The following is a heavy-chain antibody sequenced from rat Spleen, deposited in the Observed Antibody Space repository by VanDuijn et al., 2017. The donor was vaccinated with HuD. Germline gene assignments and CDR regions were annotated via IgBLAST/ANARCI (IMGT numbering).Heavy chain of an antibody. CDR2: ISTGGGNT. Sequence: EVQLVESGGGLVQPGRSLKLSCAASGFTFSDYGMAWVRQTPTKGLEWVASISTGGGNTYYRDSVKGRFTISRDNAKNTLYLQMDSLRSEVTATYYCARREYGGFFGYFDYWGQGVMVTVSS. CDR1: GFTFSDYG. CDR3: ARREYGGFFGYFDY. V-gene: IGHV5S13*01. D-gene: IGHD1-11*01. J-gene: IGHJ2*01.